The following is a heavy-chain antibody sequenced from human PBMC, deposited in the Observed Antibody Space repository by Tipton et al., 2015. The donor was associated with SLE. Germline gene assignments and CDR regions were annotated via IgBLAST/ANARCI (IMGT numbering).Heavy chain of an antibody. CDR2: IIDSGRT. Sequence: LRLSCVASRFTFSNSDMNWVRQAQGKGLGWIGDIIDSGRTNYNRSLKSRVTISIDTSKSHFFLMLRSVTAADTAVSYCATPRTYGSGSFVYW. D-gene: IGHD4-17*01. CDR1: RFTFSNSD. J-gene: IGHJ4*01. CDR3: ATPRTYGSGSFVY. V-gene: IGHV4-34*12.